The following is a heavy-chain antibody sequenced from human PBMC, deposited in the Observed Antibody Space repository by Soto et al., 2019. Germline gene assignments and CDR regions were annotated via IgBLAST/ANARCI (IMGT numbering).Heavy chain of an antibody. V-gene: IGHV3-33*01. Sequence: PGGSLRLSCAASGFTFSSYGMHWVRQAPGKGLEWVAVIWYDGSNKYCADSVKGRFTISRDNSKNTLYLQMNSLRAEDTAVYYCARDYLHYDILTGYLDYWGQGPLVTVSS. D-gene: IGHD3-9*01. J-gene: IGHJ4*02. CDR3: ARDYLHYDILTGYLDY. CDR2: IWYDGSNK. CDR1: GFTFSSYG.